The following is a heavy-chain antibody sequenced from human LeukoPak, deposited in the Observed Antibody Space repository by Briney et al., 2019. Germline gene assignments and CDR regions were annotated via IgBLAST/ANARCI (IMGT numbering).Heavy chain of an antibody. CDR2: ISSSSSYT. Sequence: PGGSLRLSCAASGFTFSDYYMSWIRQAPGKGLEWVSYISSSSSYTNYADSVKGRFTISRDNAKNSLYLQMNSLRAEDTAVYYCAREELSGWYAVSGYYYYYGMDVCGQGTTVTVSS. V-gene: IGHV3-11*05. CDR3: AREELSGWYAVSGYYYYYGMDV. D-gene: IGHD6-19*01. J-gene: IGHJ6*02. CDR1: GFTFSDYY.